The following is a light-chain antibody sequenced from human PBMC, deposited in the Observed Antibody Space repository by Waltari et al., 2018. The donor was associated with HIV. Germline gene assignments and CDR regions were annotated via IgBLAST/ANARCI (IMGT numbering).Light chain of an antibody. CDR3: CSYAGSSTHV. CDR1: SSDVGNYNV. J-gene: IGLJ1*01. CDR2: EVS. V-gene: IGLV2-23*02. Sequence: QSALTQPASVSGSPGQSIHISCTGTSSDVGNYNVVSWYQQHPGKAPKLMIYEVSKRPSGVSNRFSGSKSGNTASLTISGLQAEDEADYYCCSYAGSSTHVFGTGTKVTVL.